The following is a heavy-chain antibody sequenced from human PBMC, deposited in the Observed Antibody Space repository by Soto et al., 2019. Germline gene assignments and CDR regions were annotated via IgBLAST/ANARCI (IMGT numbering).Heavy chain of an antibody. CDR3: ARRSSGWSVDY. D-gene: IGHD6-19*01. Sequence: EVQLLESGGGLVQPGGSLRLSCAASEFTFSSYAMSWVRQAPGKGLEWVSAISGSGGSTYYADSVKGRFTISRDTSKNALYLQVNSLRAEDTAVYYCARRSSGWSVDYWGQGTLVTVSS. V-gene: IGHV3-23*01. J-gene: IGHJ4*02. CDR2: ISGSGGST. CDR1: EFTFSSYA.